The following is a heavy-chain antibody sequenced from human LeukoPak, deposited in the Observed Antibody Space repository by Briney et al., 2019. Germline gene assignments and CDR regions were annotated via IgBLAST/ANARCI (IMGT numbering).Heavy chain of an antibody. D-gene: IGHD2-15*01. J-gene: IGHJ4*02. CDR2: IYYSGST. CDR1: GGSISSSSYY. Sequence: SETLSLTCTVSGGSISSSSYYWGWVRQPPGKGLEWIGYIYYSGSTNYNPSLKSRVTISVDTSKNQFSLKLSSVTAADTAVYYCARGYPGGSWYFDYWGQGTLVTVSS. V-gene: IGHV4-61*05. CDR3: ARGYPGGSWYFDY.